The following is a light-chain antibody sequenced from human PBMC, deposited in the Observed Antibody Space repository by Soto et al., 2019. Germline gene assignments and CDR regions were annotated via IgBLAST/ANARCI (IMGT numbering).Light chain of an antibody. V-gene: IGLV2-14*01. CDR3: SSYTRSRRL. CDR2: DVS. Sequence: QSALTQPASVSGSPGQSITISCTGTSSDVGGYNYVSWYQQHPGKAPKLMIYDVSNRPSGVSNRFSGSKSGNTASLTISGLQAEEEADYCCSSYTRSRRLFGTGTKVTVL. J-gene: IGLJ1*01. CDR1: SSDVGGYNY.